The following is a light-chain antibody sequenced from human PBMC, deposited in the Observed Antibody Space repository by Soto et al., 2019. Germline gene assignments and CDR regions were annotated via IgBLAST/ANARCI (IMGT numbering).Light chain of an antibody. CDR1: QSVSSIY. CDR2: GAS. CDR3: QQYDSSPRT. J-gene: IGKJ1*01. V-gene: IGKV3-20*01. Sequence: ENVFTQSSGPPSFFSRQRATPPFRVSQSVSSIYLAWYQQKPGQAPRLLIYGASSRAPGIPDRFSGSESETDFTLTISRLEPEDFAVYYCQQYDSSPRTFGQGTKVDNK.